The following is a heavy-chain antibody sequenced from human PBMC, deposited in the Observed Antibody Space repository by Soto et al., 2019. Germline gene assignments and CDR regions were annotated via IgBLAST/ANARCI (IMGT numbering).Heavy chain of an antibody. V-gene: IGHV4-39*01. Sequence: PSETLSLTCTVSGGSISSSSYYWGWIRQPPGKGLEWIGSIYYSGSTYYNPSLKSRVTISVDTSKNQISLKLSSVTAADSAVYYCARSDQDKYYDFWSGYSELYYFDYWGQGTLVTVSS. J-gene: IGHJ4*02. CDR3: ARSDQDKYYDFWSGYSELYYFDY. D-gene: IGHD3-3*01. CDR2: IYYSGST. CDR1: GGSISSSSYY.